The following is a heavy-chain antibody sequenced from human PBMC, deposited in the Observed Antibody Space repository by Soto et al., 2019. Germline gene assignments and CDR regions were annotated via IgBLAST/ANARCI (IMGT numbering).Heavy chain of an antibody. J-gene: IGHJ6*03. CDR1: GYTFTSYD. CDR3: ARGGIVVVPGDYMDV. V-gene: IGHV1-8*01. D-gene: IGHD2-2*01. CDR2: MNPNSGNT. Sequence: GASVKVSCKASGYTFTSYDINWVRQATGQGLEWMGWMNPNSGNTGYAQKFQGRVTMTRNTSLSTAYMELSSLRSEDTAVYYCARGGIVVVPGDYMDVWGKGTTVTVSS.